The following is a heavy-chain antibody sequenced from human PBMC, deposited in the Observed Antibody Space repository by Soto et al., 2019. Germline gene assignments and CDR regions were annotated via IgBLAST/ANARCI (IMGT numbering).Heavy chain of an antibody. CDR1: GFSFNSYW. Sequence: PGASLKISCKGSGFSFNSYWIGWVRQMPGKGLEWMGIISPIDSDTRYSPSFEGQVTISADISINTAYLQWSSLKASDTGIYYCARQSYYDVLTGYLNWFDSWCRGTQVTVSS. J-gene: IGHJ5*01. CDR2: ISPIDSDT. CDR3: ARQSYYDVLTGYLNWFDS. D-gene: IGHD3-9*01. V-gene: IGHV5-51*01.